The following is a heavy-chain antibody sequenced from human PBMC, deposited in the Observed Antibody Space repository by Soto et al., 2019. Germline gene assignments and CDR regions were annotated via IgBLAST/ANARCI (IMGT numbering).Heavy chain of an antibody. CDR1: GGSFSGYY. Sequence: SETLSLTCAVYGGSFSGYYWSWIRQPPGKGLEWIGEINHSGSTNYNPSLKSRVTISVDTSKNQFSLKLSSVTAADTAVYYCARGIAARHYYYGMDVWGQGTTVTVSS. D-gene: IGHD6-6*01. CDR3: ARGIAARHYYYGMDV. V-gene: IGHV4-34*01. J-gene: IGHJ6*02. CDR2: INHSGST.